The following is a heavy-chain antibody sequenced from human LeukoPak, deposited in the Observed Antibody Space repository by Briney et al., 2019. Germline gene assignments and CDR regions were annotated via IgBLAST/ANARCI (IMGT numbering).Heavy chain of an antibody. CDR3: ARMKRELERRRNYYYGMDV. CDR2: MNPNSGNT. D-gene: IGHD1-1*01. J-gene: IGHJ6*02. CDR1: GYTFTSYD. V-gene: IGHV1-8*01. Sequence: GASVKVSCKASGYTFTSYDINWVRQATGQGLEWMGWMNPNSGNTGYAQKFQGRVTMTRNTSISTAYMELSSLRSEDTAVYYCARMKRELERRRNYYYGMDVWGQGTTVTVSS.